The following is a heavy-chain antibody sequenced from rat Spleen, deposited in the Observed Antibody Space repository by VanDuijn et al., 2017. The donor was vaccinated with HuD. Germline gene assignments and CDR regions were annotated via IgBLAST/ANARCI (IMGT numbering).Heavy chain of an antibody. D-gene: IGHD1-12*01. CDR3: TREDYVLTD. J-gene: IGHJ2*01. CDR2: ITNTGGST. CDR1: GFTFNNYW. Sequence: EVQLVESGGGLVQPGRSLKLSCVASGFTFNNYWMSWIRQAPGKGLEWVASITNTGGSTYYPDSVKGRFTISRDNTKTTLYLRMNSLRSEDTAIYYCTREDYVLTDWGQGVMVTVSS. V-gene: IGHV5-31*01.